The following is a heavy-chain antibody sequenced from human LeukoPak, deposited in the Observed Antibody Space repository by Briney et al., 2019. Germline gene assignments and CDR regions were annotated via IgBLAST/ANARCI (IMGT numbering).Heavy chain of an antibody. CDR1: GYTFTSYD. D-gene: IGHD3-9*01. V-gene: IGHV1-8*01. CDR3: ARGAHYDILTGSYYYYGMDV. J-gene: IGHJ6*02. Sequence: ASVKVSCKASGYTFTSYDINWVRQATGQGLEWMGWMNPNSGNTGYAQKFQGRVTMTRNTSISTAYMELSSLRSEDTAVYYCARGAHYDILTGSYYYYGMDVWGQGTTVTVSS. CDR2: MNPNSGNT.